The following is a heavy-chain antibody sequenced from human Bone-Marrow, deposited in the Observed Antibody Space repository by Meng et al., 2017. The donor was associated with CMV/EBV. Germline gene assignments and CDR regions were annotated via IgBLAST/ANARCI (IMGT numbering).Heavy chain of an antibody. CDR3: ARGKGIAVAEPGALDY. V-gene: IGHV4-39*07. CDR2: INHSGST. CDR1: GGSISGSSYY. J-gene: IGHJ4*02. D-gene: IGHD6-19*01. Sequence: SEPLSLTCTVSGGSISGSSYYWGWIRQPPGKGLEWIGEINHSGSTNYNPSLKSRVTISVDTSKNQFSLKLSSVTAADTAVYYCARGKGIAVAEPGALDYWGQGTLVTVSS.